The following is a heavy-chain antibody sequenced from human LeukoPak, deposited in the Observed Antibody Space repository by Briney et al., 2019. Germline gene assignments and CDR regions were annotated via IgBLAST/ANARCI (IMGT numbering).Heavy chain of an antibody. V-gene: IGHV3-66*01. J-gene: IGHJ6*02. Sequence: PGGSLRLSCAASGFTVSSNYMSWVRQAPGKGLGWVSVIYSGGSTYYADSVKGRFTISRDNSKNTLYLQMNSLRAEDTAVYYCARSIVVGPTYYYYYGMDVWGQGTTVTVSS. CDR1: GFTVSSNY. CDR2: IYSGGST. CDR3: ARSIVVGPTYYYYYGMDV. D-gene: IGHD2-15*01.